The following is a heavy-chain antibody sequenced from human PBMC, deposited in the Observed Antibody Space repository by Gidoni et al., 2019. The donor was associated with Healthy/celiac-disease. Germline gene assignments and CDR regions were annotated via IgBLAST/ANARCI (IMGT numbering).Heavy chain of an antibody. J-gene: IGHJ6*02. CDR1: GYSIRSGYY. Sequence: QVQLQESGPGLVKPSETLSLPCPVSGYSIRSGYYWRWIRQPPAKGLEWIGGIDHSGSTYYNPSLKIRVTISGDTSKNQFTLKLGSVTAADTAVYYCARVPPTHYSGYDVYYYGMDVCGQGTTVTVSS. CDR2: IDHSGST. CDR3: ARVPPTHYSGYDVYYYGMDV. D-gene: IGHD5-12*01. V-gene: IGHV4-38-2*02.